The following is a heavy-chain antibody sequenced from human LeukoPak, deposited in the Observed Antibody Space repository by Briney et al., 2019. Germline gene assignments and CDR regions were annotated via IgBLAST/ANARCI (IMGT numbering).Heavy chain of an antibody. CDR2: IWYDGSNK. Sequence: PGRSLRLSCAASGFTFSSYGMHWFRQAPGKGLEWVAVIWYDGSNKYYADSVKGRFTISRDNSKNTLYLQMNSLRAEDTAVYYCAKATRGGATRGYFDYWGQGTLVTVSS. V-gene: IGHV3-33*06. CDR3: AKATRGGATRGYFDY. CDR1: GFTFSSYG. D-gene: IGHD1-26*01. J-gene: IGHJ4*02.